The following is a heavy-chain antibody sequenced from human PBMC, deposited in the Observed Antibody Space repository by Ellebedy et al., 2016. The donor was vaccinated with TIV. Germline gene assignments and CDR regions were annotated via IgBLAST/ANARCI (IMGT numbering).Heavy chain of an antibody. Sequence: AASVKVSCKASGGTFSNYAINWVRQAPGQGLEWMGWISAYNGNTNYAQKLQGRVTMTTDTSTSTAYMELRSLRSDDTAVYYCAKDLIVGATKNDYWGQGTLVTVSS. D-gene: IGHD1-26*01. CDR3: AKDLIVGATKNDY. V-gene: IGHV1-18*01. J-gene: IGHJ4*02. CDR2: ISAYNGNT. CDR1: GGTFSNYA.